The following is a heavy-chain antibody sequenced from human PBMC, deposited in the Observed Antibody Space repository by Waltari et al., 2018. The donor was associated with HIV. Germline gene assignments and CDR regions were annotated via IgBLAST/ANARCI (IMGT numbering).Heavy chain of an antibody. CDR3: ARLGIPRPGFDY. D-gene: IGHD3-16*01. J-gene: IGHJ4*02. Sequence: QVQLQQWGAGLLKPSETLSLTCAVHGGSFSGYSWRWLRQPPGKGLEWIGEINHSGSTNYNPSLKSRVTISVDTSKNQFSLKLSSVTAADTAVYYCARLGIPRPGFDYWGQGTLVTVSS. V-gene: IGHV4-34*01. CDR1: GGSFSGYS. CDR2: INHSGST.